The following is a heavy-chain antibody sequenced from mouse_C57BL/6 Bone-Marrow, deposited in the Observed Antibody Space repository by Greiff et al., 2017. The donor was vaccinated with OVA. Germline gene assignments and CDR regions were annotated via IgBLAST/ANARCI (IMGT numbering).Heavy chain of an antibody. J-gene: IGHJ2*01. CDR1: GFSLSTFGMG. Sequence: QVTLKVSGPGILQPSQTLSLTCSFSGFSLSTFGMGVGWIRQPSGKGLEWLAHIWWDDDKYYNPALKSRLTISKATSKNQVFRKIANVDTADTATYYCARILDGYYLDYWGQGTTLTVSS. CDR3: ARILDGYYLDY. CDR2: IWWDDDK. V-gene: IGHV8-8*01. D-gene: IGHD2-3*01.